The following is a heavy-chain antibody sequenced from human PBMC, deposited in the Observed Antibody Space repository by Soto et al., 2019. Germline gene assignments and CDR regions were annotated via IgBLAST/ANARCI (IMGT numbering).Heavy chain of an antibody. CDR2: ISSSGSTI. D-gene: IGHD3-22*01. CDR3: ARRRRDSSGYDAFDI. CDR1: GFTFSSYD. J-gene: IGHJ3*02. Sequence: PGGSLRLSCAASGFTFSSYDMHWVRQTPGKGLECVSYISSSGSTIYYADSVKGRFTISRDNAKNSLYLQMNSLRAEDTAVYYCARRRRDSSGYDAFDICGQGTMVTVS. V-gene: IGHV3-48*03.